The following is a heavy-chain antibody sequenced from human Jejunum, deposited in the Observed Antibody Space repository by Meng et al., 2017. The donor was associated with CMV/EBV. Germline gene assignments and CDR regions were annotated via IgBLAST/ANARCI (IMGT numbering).Heavy chain of an antibody. J-gene: IGHJ4*02. CDR3: VRHMYNFGVVTASEN. CDR2: TYTGGST. D-gene: IGHD3-3*01. V-gene: IGHV3-53*01. Sequence: SWGRQATGKVMEWSAVTYTGGSTCYADSVKGRFTVSRDSSNNTLSLQMNSLRDDDTALYYCVRHMYNFGVVTASENWGQGTQVTVSS.